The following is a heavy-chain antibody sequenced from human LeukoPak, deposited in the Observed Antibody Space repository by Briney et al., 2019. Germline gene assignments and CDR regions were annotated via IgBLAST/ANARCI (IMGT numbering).Heavy chain of an antibody. J-gene: IGHJ4*02. V-gene: IGHV3-23*01. Sequence: GGSLRLSCAASGFTFSSSAMSWVRQAPGKGLEWVSTISGSGDNTYYADSVKGRFTISRDNSKNTLYLQMNSLRAEDTAVYYCARGPYTDYWGQGTLVTVSS. CDR1: GFTFSSSA. CDR3: ARGPYTDY. CDR2: ISGSGDNT. D-gene: IGHD4-11*01.